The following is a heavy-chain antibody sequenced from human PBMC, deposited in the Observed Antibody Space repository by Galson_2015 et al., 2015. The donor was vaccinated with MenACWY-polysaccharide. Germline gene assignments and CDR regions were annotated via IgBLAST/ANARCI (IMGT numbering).Heavy chain of an antibody. CDR1: GFTFSSHW. Sequence: SLRLSCAASGFTFSSHWMHWVRQAPGEGRVWGSRINKDASIIKYTGTVKGRFTISRDNAKKKLYLEMNSLRAEDTAIYFCARDRVDVPVIEAHTIFDYWGQGVLVTVSS. CDR3: ARDRVDVPVIEAHTIFDY. J-gene: IGHJ4*02. V-gene: IGHV3-74*01. D-gene: IGHD2-2*01. CDR2: INKDASII.